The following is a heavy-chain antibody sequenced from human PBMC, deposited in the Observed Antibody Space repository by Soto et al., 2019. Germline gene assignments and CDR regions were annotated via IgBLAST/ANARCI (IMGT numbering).Heavy chain of an antibody. D-gene: IGHD2-15*01. J-gene: IGHJ6*02. CDR1: GFTFSNYA. V-gene: IGHV3-30*04. CDR3: ARGDREDTAVVIGVRPGEYGVDV. CDR2: ISYNGGNR. Sequence: QVQLVESGGGVVQPGRSLRLSCAASGFTFSNYAMHWVRQAPGKGLECVAVISYNGGNRFYRDYVKGRFTISRDYSKNTVHLQIDSLRYEDAAVYYCARGDREDTAVVIGVRPGEYGVDVWGQGTTVTVSS.